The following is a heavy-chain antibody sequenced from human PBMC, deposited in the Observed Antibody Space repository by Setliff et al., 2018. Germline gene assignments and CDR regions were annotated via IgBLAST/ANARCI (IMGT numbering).Heavy chain of an antibody. D-gene: IGHD1-20*01. V-gene: IGHV4-38-2*02. CDR3: ARDRGSNNSPEDFDY. J-gene: IGHJ4*02. Sequence: KPSETLSLTCAVSGFSISSGYYWGWIRQPPGKGLEWIVNIHHSGKAYYNPSLKSRVTMSIDTSKNQFFLEVRSVTAADTAVYYCARDRGSNNSPEDFDYWGLGTLVTVSS. CDR2: IHHSGKA. CDR1: GFSISSGYY.